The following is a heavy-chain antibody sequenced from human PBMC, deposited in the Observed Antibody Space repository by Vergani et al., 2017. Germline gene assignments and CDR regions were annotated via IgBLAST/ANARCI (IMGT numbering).Heavy chain of an antibody. CDR3: ARARLPLNSYYYYYYYMDV. D-gene: IGHD4-11*01. CDR2: IIPIFGTA. J-gene: IGHJ6*03. V-gene: IGHV1-69*01. Sequence: QVQLVHSGAEVKKPGSSVKVSCKASGGTFSSYAISWVRQAPGQGLEWMGGIIPIFGTANYAQKFQGRVTITADESTSTAYMELSSLRSEDTAVYYCARARLPLNSYYYYYYYMDVWGKGTTVTVSS. CDR1: GGTFSSYA.